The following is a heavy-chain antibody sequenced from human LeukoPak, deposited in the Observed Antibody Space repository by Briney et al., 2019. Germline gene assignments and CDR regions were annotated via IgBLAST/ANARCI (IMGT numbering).Heavy chain of an antibody. CDR3: ARQPIRPYCSSTSCYRGDWFDP. Sequence: PSETLSLTCTVSGGSISSYYWSWIRQPPGKGLEWIGYIYYSGSTNYNPSLKSRVTISVDTSKNQFSLKLSSVTAADTAVYYCARQPIRPYCSSTSCYRGDWFDPWGQGTLVTVSS. D-gene: IGHD2-2*02. J-gene: IGHJ5*02. CDR2: IYYSGST. CDR1: GGSISSYY. V-gene: IGHV4-59*08.